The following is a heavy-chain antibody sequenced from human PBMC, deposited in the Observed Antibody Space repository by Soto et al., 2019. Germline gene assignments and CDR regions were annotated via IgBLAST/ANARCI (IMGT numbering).Heavy chain of an antibody. CDR3: ARMSIGSYSFEL. D-gene: IGHD3-10*01. CDR1: GFALSAYW. Sequence: EVQLVESGGSLVQPGGSLRLSCTASGFALSAYWMTWVRQTPGKRLEWVAYIRQDGGEKYYVDSVRGRFPISRDNAKNSLYLQTSSVRADDTAVYYCARMSIGSYSFELWGQGTQVTVSS. CDR2: IRQDGGEK. V-gene: IGHV3-7*05. J-gene: IGHJ4*02.